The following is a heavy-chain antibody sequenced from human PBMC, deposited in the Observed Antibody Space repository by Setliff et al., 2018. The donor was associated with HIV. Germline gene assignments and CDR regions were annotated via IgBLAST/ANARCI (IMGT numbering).Heavy chain of an antibody. CDR2: FKTDGGTT. CDR3: ATGGGRYLHEWAY. Sequence: GGSLRLSCVASGFTFTNAWVNWVRQAPGTGLEWVGRFKTDGGTTDYAAPVKGRFTISRDDSKTTLYLQMNSLKTEDTAMYYCATGGGRYLHEWAYWGQGTLVTGLL. D-gene: IGHD3-10*01. J-gene: IGHJ4*02. CDR1: GFTFTNAW. V-gene: IGHV3-15*01.